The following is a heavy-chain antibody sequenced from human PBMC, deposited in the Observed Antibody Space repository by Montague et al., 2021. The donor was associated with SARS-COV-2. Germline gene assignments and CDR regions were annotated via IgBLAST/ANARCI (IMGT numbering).Heavy chain of an antibody. CDR2: IYYSGST. CDR3: ARHARRGVVGTPSGWFDP. D-gene: IGHD5-12*01. V-gene: IGHV4-39*01. CDR1: GGSISSSSYY. Sequence: SETLSLTCTVSGGSISSSSYYWGWIRQPPGKGLEWIGSIYYSGSTYYNPSLKSRVTISVDTSKNQFSLKLSSVTAADTAVYYCARHARRGVVGTPSGWFDPWGQGTLVTVSS. J-gene: IGHJ5*02.